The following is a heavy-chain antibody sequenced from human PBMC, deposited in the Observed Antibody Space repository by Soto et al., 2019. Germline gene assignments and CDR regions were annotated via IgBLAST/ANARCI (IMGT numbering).Heavy chain of an antibody. CDR1: GGSISSSSYY. CDR2: IYYSGST. CDR3: ARRHGADYVWGSYRYTNWFDP. Sequence: KPSETLSLTCTVSGGSISSSSYYWGWIRQPPGKGLEWIGSIYYSGSTYYNPSLKSRVTISVDTSKTQFSLKLSSVTAADTAVYYCARRHGADYVWGSYRYTNWFDPWGQGTLVTVSS. V-gene: IGHV4-39*01. J-gene: IGHJ5*02. D-gene: IGHD3-16*02.